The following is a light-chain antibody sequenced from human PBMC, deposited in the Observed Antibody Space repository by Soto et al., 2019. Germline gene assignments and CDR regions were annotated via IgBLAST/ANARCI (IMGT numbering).Light chain of an antibody. CDR3: QSYDATNQV. CDR2: EDN. Sequence: NFMLTQPHSVSESPGKTVIISCTRSSGSIASNYVQWYQQRPGSSPTTVIYEDNQRPSGVPDRFSGSIDSSSNSASLTISGLETEDEADYFCQSYDATNQVFDGGTKVTVL. V-gene: IGLV6-57*01. J-gene: IGLJ3*02. CDR1: SGSIASNY.